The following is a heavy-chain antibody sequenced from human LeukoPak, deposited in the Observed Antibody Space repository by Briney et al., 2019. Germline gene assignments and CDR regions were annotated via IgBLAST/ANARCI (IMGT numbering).Heavy chain of an antibody. Sequence: SETLSLTCTVSGGSISSGSYYWSWIRQPAGKGLEWIGRIYTSGSTNYNPSLKSRVTISVDTSKNQFSLKLSSVTAADTAVYYCARGLSPYTAMVYYYYYYMDVWGKGTTVTVSS. V-gene: IGHV4-61*02. CDR1: GGSISSGSYY. D-gene: IGHD5-18*01. J-gene: IGHJ6*03. CDR3: ARGLSPYTAMVYYYYYYMDV. CDR2: IYTSGST.